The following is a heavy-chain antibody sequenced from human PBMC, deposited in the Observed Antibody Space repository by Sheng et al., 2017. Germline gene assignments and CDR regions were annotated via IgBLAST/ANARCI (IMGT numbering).Heavy chain of an antibody. D-gene: IGHD2-15*01. Sequence: QVQLVQSGAEVKKPGASVKVSCKASGYTFTSYGISWVRQAPGQGLEWMGWISAYNGNTNYAQKLQGRVTMTTDTSTSTAYMELRSLRSDDTAVYYCARDHLRYCSGGSCYLAFDYWGQGTLVTVSS. V-gene: IGHV1-18*01. CDR2: ISAYNGNT. CDR1: GYTFTSYG. CDR3: ARDHLRYCSGGSCYLAFDY. J-gene: IGHJ4*02.